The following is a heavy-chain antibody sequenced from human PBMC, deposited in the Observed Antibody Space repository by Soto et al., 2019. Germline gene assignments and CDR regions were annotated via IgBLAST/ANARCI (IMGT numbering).Heavy chain of an antibody. Sequence: SETLSLTCTVSGGSISSYYWSWIRQPPGKGLEWIGYIYYSGTTNYNPSLKSRVTISVDTSKNQFSLKLSSVTAADTAVYYCARYSGRYSYNWFDPWGQGTLGTVS. V-gene: IGHV4-59*01. J-gene: IGHJ5*02. CDR2: IYYSGTT. CDR1: GGSISSYY. CDR3: ARYSGRYSYNWFDP. D-gene: IGHD1-26*01.